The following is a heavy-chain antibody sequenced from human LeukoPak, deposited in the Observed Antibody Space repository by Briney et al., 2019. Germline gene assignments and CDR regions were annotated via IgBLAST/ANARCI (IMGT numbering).Heavy chain of an antibody. D-gene: IGHD6-19*01. Sequence: GGSLRLSCAASGFTFSSYAMTWVRQAPGKGLEWVSTISGSGANTYYADSVKGRFTISRDNSKNTMNLQMNSLRAEDTAVYYCARGISGPDYWGQGTLVSVSS. CDR3: ARGISGPDY. CDR1: GFTFSSYA. CDR2: ISGSGANT. J-gene: IGHJ4*02. V-gene: IGHV3-23*01.